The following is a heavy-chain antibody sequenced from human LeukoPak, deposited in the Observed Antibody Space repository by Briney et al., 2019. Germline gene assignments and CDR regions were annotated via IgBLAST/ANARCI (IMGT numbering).Heavy chain of an antibody. Sequence: SVKVSCKASGGTFSSYAISWVRQAPGQGLEWMGGIIPIFGAANYAQKFQGRVTITADKSTSTAYMELSSLRSEDTAVYYCARVAAEVVGVPGPIGFGWLRRDYYYMDVWGKGTTVTVSS. V-gene: IGHV1-69*06. CDR3: ARVAAEVVGVPGPIGFGWLRRDYYYMDV. CDR2: IIPIFGAA. J-gene: IGHJ6*03. D-gene: IGHD2-2*02. CDR1: GGTFSSYA.